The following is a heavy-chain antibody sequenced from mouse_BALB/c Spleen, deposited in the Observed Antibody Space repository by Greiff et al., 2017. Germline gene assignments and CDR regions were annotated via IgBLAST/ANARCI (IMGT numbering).Heavy chain of an antibody. CDR2: IWAGGST. V-gene: IGHV2-9*02. J-gene: IGHJ3*01. D-gene: IGHD1-1*01. CDR1: GFSLTSYG. Sequence: VKLMESGPGLVAPSQSLSITCTVSGFSLTSYGVHWVRQPPGKGLEWLGVIWAGGSTNYNSALISRLSISKDNSKSQVFLKMNSLQTDDTAMYYWARDRYYGSSYWFAYWGQGTLVTVSA. CDR3: ARDRYYGSSYWFAY.